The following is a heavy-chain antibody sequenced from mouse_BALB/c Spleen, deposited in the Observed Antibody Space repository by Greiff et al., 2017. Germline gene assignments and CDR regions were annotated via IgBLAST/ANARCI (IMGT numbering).Heavy chain of an antibody. V-gene: IGHV5-12-1*01. D-gene: IGHD2-10*02. CDR1: GFAFSSYD. J-gene: IGHJ2*01. Sequence: EVMLVESGGGLVKPGGSLKLSCAASGFAFSSYDMSWVRQTPEKRLEWVAYISSGGGSTYYPDTVKGRFTISRDNAKNTLYLQMSSLKSEDTAMYYCARQKYGSYFDYWGQGTTLTVSS. CDR2: ISSGGGST. CDR3: ARQKYGSYFDY.